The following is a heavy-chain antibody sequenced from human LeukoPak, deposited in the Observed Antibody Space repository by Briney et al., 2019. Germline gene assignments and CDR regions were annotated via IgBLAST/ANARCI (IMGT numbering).Heavy chain of an antibody. CDR3: ARGGGTMVRGVIIKGYFDY. CDR1: VYTLTTYG. D-gene: IGHD3-10*01. J-gene: IGHJ4*02. V-gene: IGHV1-18*04. CDR2: ISAYNGCT. Sequence: AAVKDSCKACVYTLTTYGISWVRPAAGQGLAWMGWISAYNGCTNYAQKLQGRVTMTTDPSTSTVYVELRSLRSDDTAVYYCARGGGTMVRGVIIKGYFDYWGQGTLVTVSS.